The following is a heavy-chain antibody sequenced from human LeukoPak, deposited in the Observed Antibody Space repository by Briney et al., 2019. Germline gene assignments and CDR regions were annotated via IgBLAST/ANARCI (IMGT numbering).Heavy chain of an antibody. Sequence: PSETLSLTCTVSGGSISSYYWSWIRQPAGKGLEWIGRIYTSGSTNYNPSLKSRVTMSADTSKNQFSLKLSSVTAADTAVYYCARDSTHYDILTGYYHTGLFDYWGQGTLVTVSS. CDR3: ARDSTHYDILTGYYHTGLFDY. V-gene: IGHV4-4*07. D-gene: IGHD3-9*01. CDR1: GGSISSYY. CDR2: IYTSGST. J-gene: IGHJ4*02.